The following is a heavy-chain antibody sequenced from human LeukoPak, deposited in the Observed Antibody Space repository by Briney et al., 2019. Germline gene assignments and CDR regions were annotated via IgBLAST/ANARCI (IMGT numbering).Heavy chain of an antibody. V-gene: IGHV4-34*01. CDR2: VTHTGST. J-gene: IGHJ4*02. CDR1: GGSFSGYY. Sequence: PSETLSLTCAVYGGSFSGYYWSWIRQPPGEGLEWIGEVTHTGSTNYNPSLKSRVTMSADTSKKQFSLKLTSVTAADTAVYFCARAQGRLVPPAYWGQGTLVTVSS. D-gene: IGHD6-19*01. CDR3: ARAQGRLVPPAY.